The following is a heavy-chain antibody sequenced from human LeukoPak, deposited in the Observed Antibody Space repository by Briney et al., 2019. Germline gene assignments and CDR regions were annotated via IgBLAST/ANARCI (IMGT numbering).Heavy chain of an antibody. Sequence: SETLSLTCAVYGGSFSGYYWSWIRQPPGKGLEWIGEINHSGSTSYNPSLKSRVTISVDTSKNQFSLKLSSVTAADTAVYYCARSDFGVVINYYYYYMDVWGKGTTVTVSS. J-gene: IGHJ6*03. CDR1: GGSFSGYY. CDR3: ARSDFGVVINYYYYYMDV. CDR2: INHSGST. D-gene: IGHD3-3*01. V-gene: IGHV4-34*01.